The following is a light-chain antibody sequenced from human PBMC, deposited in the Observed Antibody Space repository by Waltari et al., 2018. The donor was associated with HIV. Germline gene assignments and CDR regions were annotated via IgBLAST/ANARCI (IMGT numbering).Light chain of an antibody. CDR1: QNVFYSSNNRNY. J-gene: IGKJ4*01. CDR2: WAS. V-gene: IGKV4-1*01. Sequence: DIVMTQSPDSLAVSLGERATIKRNASQNVFYSSNNRNYLSWYQQKPGQPPKLIFYWASSRQSGVPDRFSGSGSGTDFTLTISSLQAEDVAVYFCQQTYSIPPTFGGGTKVEI. CDR3: QQTYSIPPT.